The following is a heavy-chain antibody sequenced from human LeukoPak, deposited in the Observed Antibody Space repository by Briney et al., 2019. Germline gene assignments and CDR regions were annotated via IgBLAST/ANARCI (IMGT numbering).Heavy chain of an antibody. CDR3: ARAPANWNDGGDYFDY. D-gene: IGHD1-1*01. Sequence: SETLSLTCTVSGGSISSSSYSWGWIRQPPGKGLEWIGSIYYSGSTYYNPSLKSRVTISVDTSKNQFSLKLSSVTAADTAVYYCARAPANWNDGGDYFDYWGQGTLVTVSS. V-gene: IGHV4-39*07. J-gene: IGHJ4*02. CDR2: IYYSGST. CDR1: GGSISSSSYS.